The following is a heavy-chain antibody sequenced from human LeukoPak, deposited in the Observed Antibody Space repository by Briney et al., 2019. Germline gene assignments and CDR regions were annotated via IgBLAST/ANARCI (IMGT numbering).Heavy chain of an antibody. CDR2: INAGNGNT. D-gene: IGHD5/OR15-5a*01. Sequence: GASVKASCKASGYTFTSYGMHWVRQAPGQRLEWMGWINAGNGNTKYSQKFQGRVTISRDTSASTAYMELSSLRSEDTAVYYCARDSVLHGMDVWGQGTTVTVSS. CDR3: ARDSVLHGMDV. V-gene: IGHV1-3*01. CDR1: GYTFTSYG. J-gene: IGHJ6*02.